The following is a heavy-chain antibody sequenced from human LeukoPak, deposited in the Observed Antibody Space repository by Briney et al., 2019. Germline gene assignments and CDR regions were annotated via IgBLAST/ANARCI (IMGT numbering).Heavy chain of an antibody. D-gene: IGHD6-13*01. V-gene: IGHV3-74*01. CDR2: INTDGSTT. CDR3: AKYSSRWFSYPDY. Sequence: GGSLRLSCAASGFTFSNDWMHWVRQAPGKGLVWVSRINTDGSTTTYADSVKGRFTTSRDNAKNTLYLQMNSLRVEDTAVYYCAKYSSRWFSYPDYWGQGTLVTVSS. CDR1: GFTFSNDW. J-gene: IGHJ4*02.